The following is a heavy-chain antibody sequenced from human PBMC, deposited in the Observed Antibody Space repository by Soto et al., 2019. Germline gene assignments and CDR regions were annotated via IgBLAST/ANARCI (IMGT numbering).Heavy chain of an antibody. CDR3: ARAPQGNYGYPSYFDY. CDR2: IYYSGST. J-gene: IGHJ4*02. CDR1: GGSISSYY. Sequence: SETLSLTCTVSGGSISSYYWSWIRQPPGKGLEWIGYIYYSGSTNYNPSLKSRVTISVDTSKNQFSLKLSSVTAADTAVYYCARAPQGNYGYPSYFDYWGQGTLVTXSS. D-gene: IGHD3-10*01. V-gene: IGHV4-59*01.